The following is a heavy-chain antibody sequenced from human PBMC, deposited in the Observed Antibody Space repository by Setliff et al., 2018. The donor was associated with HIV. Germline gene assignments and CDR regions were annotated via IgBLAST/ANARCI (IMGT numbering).Heavy chain of an antibody. CDR3: AKGHYDDWYYFDY. CDR2: ISPSGTYI. Sequence: PGGSLRLSCAASGFTFSSYSMYWVRQAPGKGLEWVSFISPSGTYIHYADSLKGRFTISRDNAKNSLYLQMNSLRAEDTAMYYCAKGHYDDWYYFDYWGPGTLVTVSS. CDR1: GFTFSSYS. J-gene: IGHJ4*02. V-gene: IGHV3-21*04. D-gene: IGHD4-17*01.